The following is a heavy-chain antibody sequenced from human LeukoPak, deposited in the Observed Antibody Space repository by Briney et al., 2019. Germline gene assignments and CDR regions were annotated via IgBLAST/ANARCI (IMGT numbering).Heavy chain of an antibody. CDR1: GFTFSSYS. CDR3: AREYDFWSGGLFDY. D-gene: IGHD3-3*01. Sequence: GGSLRLSCAASGFTFSSYSVNWVRQAPGKGLEWVSYISSSSSTIYYADSVKGRFTISRDNAKNSLYLQMNSLRAEDTAVYYCAREYDFWSGGLFDYWGQGTLVTVSS. CDR2: ISSSSSTI. V-gene: IGHV3-48*01. J-gene: IGHJ4*02.